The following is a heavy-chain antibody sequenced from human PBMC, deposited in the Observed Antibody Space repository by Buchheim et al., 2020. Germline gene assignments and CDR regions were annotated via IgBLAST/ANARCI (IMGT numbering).Heavy chain of an antibody. V-gene: IGHV3-33*01. D-gene: IGHD3-10*01. CDR3: ARETGNMVRGVDY. CDR1: GFTFSSYG. J-gene: IGHJ4*02. Sequence: QVQLVESGGGVVQPGRSLRLSCAASGFTFSSYGMHWVRQAPGKGLEWVAVIWYDGSNKYYADSVKGRFTISRDNSKNTLYLEMNSLRAEDTAVYYCARETGNMVRGVDYWGQGTL. CDR2: IWYDGSNK.